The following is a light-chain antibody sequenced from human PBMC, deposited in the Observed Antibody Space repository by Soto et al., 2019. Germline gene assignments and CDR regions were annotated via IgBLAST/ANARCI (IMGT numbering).Light chain of an antibody. V-gene: IGKV3-20*01. CDR2: GAS. CDR1: QSVSSSY. CDR3: QQYGNSPIT. Sequence: IVLTQSPAILALSPGDRATLSCRASQSVSSSYLAWYRHKPGQAPRLLIHGASSRVTGIPDRFSGSGSGTDFTLTITRLEPEDFAVFYCQQYGNSPITFGQGTRLEI. J-gene: IGKJ5*01.